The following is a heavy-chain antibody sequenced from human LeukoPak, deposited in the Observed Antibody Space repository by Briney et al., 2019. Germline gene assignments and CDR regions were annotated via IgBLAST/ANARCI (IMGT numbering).Heavy chain of an antibody. J-gene: IGHJ4*02. CDR3: VRDVTGSPTDFDH. Sequence: ASVKVSCKTSGYIFTYYYIHWARQAPGQGLEWMGWINPDSSGTKYAQKFQGRVTMTRDTSITTAYMELSRLTSDDTAMYYCVRDVTGSPTDFDHWGQGTLVTVSS. CDR2: INPDSSGT. V-gene: IGHV1-2*02. D-gene: IGHD3-10*01. CDR1: GYIFTYYY.